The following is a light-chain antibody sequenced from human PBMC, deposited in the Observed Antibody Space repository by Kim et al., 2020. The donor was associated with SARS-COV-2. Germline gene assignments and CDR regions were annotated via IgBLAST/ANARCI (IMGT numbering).Light chain of an antibody. CDR3: QQYSSYLLT. V-gene: IGKV1-5*03. Sequence: ASVGDRVTIACRASQSISSWLAWYQHKPGKAPKLLIYRASSLEFGVPSRFSGSGSGTEFTLTISSLQPDDFATYYCQQYSSYLLTFGGGTKVDIK. J-gene: IGKJ4*01. CDR1: QSISSW. CDR2: RAS.